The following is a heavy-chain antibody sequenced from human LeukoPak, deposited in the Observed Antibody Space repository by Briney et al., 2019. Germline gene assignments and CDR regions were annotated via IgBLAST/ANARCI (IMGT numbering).Heavy chain of an antibody. D-gene: IGHD2-2*01. J-gene: IGHJ6*03. CDR2: IYYSGST. CDR3: ARGYCSSTSCFWDTVLGEGAYYYYYMDV. V-gene: IGHV4-59*12. CDR1: GGSISSYY. Sequence: PSETLSLTCTVSGGSISSYYRSWIRQPPGMGLEWIGYIYYSGSTNYNPSLKSRVTISVDTSKNQFSLQLNSVTPEDTAVYYCARGYCSSTSCFWDTVLGEGAYYYYYMDVWGKGTTVTVSS.